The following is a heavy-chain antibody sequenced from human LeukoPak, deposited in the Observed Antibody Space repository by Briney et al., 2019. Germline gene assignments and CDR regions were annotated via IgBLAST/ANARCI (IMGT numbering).Heavy chain of an antibody. V-gene: IGHV4-34*01. CDR1: GGSFSGYY. D-gene: IGHD5-12*01. CDR3: AREGGYPYYYDD. Sequence: SETLSLTCAVYGGSFSGYYWSWIRQPPGKGLEWIGEMNHSGSTNYKPSLKSRVTISGDTSKNQFSLKLNSVTAADTAVYYCAREGGYPYYYDDWGQGTLVTVSS. J-gene: IGHJ4*02. CDR2: MNHSGST.